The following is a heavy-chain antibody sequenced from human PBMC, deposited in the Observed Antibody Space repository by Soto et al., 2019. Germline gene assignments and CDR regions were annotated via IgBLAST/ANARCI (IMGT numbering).Heavy chain of an antibody. D-gene: IGHD2-21*02. J-gene: IGHJ4*02. V-gene: IGHV1-46*01. CDR2: VNPSGGHT. Sequence: QVQLMQSGAEVKKPGASVKVSCKASGDTFTDYYIHWVRQAPGQGLEWMGTVNPSGGHTTYAQHFLGRVTMTRDTYTRTPDMELTSLTSDDTAIYYCARGGHVVVVTAALDYWGQGTLVTVSS. CDR1: GDTFTDYY. CDR3: ARGGHVVVVTAALDY.